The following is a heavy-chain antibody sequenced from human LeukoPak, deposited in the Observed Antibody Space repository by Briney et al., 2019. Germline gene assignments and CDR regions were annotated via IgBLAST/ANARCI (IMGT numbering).Heavy chain of an antibody. Sequence: PGGSLRLSCAASGFTFSDYYMSWIRQAPGKGLEWVSYISSSSSYTNYADSVKGRLTISRDNSKNTLYLQMNSLRAEDTAVYYCARDDPYSSGWYIVFDIWGQGTMVTVSS. CDR1: GFTFSDYY. CDR2: ISSSSSYT. D-gene: IGHD6-19*01. J-gene: IGHJ3*02. CDR3: ARDDPYSSGWYIVFDI. V-gene: IGHV3-11*06.